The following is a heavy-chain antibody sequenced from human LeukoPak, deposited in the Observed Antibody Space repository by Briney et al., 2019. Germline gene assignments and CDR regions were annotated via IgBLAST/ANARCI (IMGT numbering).Heavy chain of an antibody. J-gene: IGHJ5*02. V-gene: IGHV3-11*05. D-gene: IGHD3-22*01. CDR3: AREVVITKGWFDP. CDR2: ISSSSSYT. CDR1: GFTFSDYY. Sequence: GGSLRLSCAASGFTFSDYYMSWIRQAPGKGLEWVSYISSSSSYTNYAGSVKGRFTISRDNAKNSLYLQMNSLRAEDTAVYYCAREVVITKGWFDPWGQGTLVTVSS.